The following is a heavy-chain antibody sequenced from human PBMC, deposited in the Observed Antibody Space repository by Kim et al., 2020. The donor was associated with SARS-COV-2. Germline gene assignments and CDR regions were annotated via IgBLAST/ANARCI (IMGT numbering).Heavy chain of an antibody. J-gene: IGHJ6*04. CDR2: GSSGSK. CDR3: AKRLDV. V-gene: IGHV3-23*01. Sequence: GSSGSKYYADSVKGRFTISRDNSKNTLYLQMNRLRAEDTAVYYCAKRLDVWGKGTTVTVSS.